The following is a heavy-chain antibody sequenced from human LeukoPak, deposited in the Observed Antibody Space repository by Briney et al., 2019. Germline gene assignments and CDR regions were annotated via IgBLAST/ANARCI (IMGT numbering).Heavy chain of an antibody. Sequence: PGGSLRLSCAASGFTFSYYWMYWVRQAPGKGLVWVSRINPDGSTTDYADSVKGRFTISRDNAKNTLYLQMNSLRAEDTAVYYCAKVGGGSTIDYWGQGTLVTVSS. CDR3: AKVGGGSTIDY. CDR2: INPDGSTT. CDR1: GFTFSYYW. D-gene: IGHD2-2*01. V-gene: IGHV3-74*01. J-gene: IGHJ4*02.